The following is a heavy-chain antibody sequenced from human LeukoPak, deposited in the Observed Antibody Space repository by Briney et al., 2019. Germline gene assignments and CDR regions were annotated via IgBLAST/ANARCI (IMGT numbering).Heavy chain of an antibody. D-gene: IGHD6-13*01. CDR3: ARAAAGSYYYYYGMDV. CDR2: ISWNSGSI. J-gene: IGHJ6*02. CDR1: GFTFDDYA. Sequence: AGRSLRLSCAASGFTFDDYAMHWVRRAPGKGLEWVSGISWNSGSIGYADSVKGRFTISRDNAKNSLYLQMNSLRAEDTALYCCARAAAGSYYYYYGMDVWGQGTTVTVSS. V-gene: IGHV3-9*01.